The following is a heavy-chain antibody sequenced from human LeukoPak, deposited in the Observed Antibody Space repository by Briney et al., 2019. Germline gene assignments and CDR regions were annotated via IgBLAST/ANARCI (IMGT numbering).Heavy chain of an antibody. V-gene: IGHV1-8*01. CDR3: ARDLDGDYDFDY. CDR2: MNPNSGNT. D-gene: IGHD4-17*01. Sequence: ASVKVSCKASGYTFTNYDINWVRQATGQGLEWMGWMNPNSGNTGYAQKFQGRVTMTRNTSISTAYMELSSLRSEDTAVYYCARDLDGDYDFDYWGQGTLVTVPS. CDR1: GYTFTNYD. J-gene: IGHJ4*02.